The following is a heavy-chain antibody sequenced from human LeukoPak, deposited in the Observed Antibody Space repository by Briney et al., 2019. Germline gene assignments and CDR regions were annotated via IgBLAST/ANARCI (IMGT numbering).Heavy chain of an antibody. CDR2: IKGGGGDP. Sequence: GESLRLSCAASGFNFSTYAMGWVRQAPGKGLEWVSSIKGGGGDPFYADSVKGRFTISRDNSKNTLFLQLNSLRAEDTAVYDCAKGCHDLNPFYWWGQGNLVTVSS. D-gene: IGHD2-15*01. J-gene: IGHJ4*02. CDR3: AKGCHDLNPFYW. CDR1: GFNFSTYA. V-gene: IGHV3-23*01.